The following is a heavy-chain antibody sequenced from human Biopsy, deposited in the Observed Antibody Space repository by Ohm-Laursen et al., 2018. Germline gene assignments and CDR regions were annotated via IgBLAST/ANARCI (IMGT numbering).Heavy chain of an antibody. J-gene: IGHJ4*02. D-gene: IGHD6-19*01. CDR1: GGSFSGYY. CDR2: INHSGST. V-gene: IGHV4-34*01. CDR3: ARGRLRAVARFDY. Sequence: SDTLSLTCAVYGGSFSGYYWSWIRQPPGKGLEWIGEINHSGSTNYNPSLKSRVTISVDTSKSQFFLKLSSVTAADTAVYYCARGRLRAVARFDYWGQGTLVTVSS.